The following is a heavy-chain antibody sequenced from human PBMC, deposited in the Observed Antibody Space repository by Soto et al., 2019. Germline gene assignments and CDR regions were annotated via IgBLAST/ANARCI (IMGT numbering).Heavy chain of an antibody. CDR1: GGSISSGGYY. CDR2: IYYSGST. Sequence: QVQLQESGPGLVKPSQTLSLTCTVSGGSISSGGYYWSWIRQHPGKGLEWIGYIYYSGSTYYNPSLKSRVTISVNTSKNQISLKLSSVTAADTAVYYCARDSSGYNNWFDPWGQGTLVTVSS. J-gene: IGHJ5*02. CDR3: ARDSSGYNNWFDP. V-gene: IGHV4-31*03. D-gene: IGHD3-22*01.